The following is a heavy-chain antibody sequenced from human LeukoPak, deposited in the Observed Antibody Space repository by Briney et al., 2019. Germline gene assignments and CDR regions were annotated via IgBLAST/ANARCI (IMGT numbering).Heavy chain of an antibody. CDR2: ISSSSSYI. J-gene: IGHJ4*02. V-gene: IGHV3-21*01. D-gene: IGHD6-19*01. CDR3: ARDPRGYSSGFS. CDR1: GFTFSSYS. Sequence: GGSLRLSCAASGFTFSSYSMNWVRQAPGKGLEWVSSISSSSSYIYYADSVKGRFTISRDSAKNSLYLQMDSLRAEDTAVYYCARDPRGYSSGFSWGQGTLVTVSS.